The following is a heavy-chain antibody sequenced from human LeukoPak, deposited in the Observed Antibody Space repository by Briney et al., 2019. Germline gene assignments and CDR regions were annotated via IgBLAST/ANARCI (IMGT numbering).Heavy chain of an antibody. D-gene: IGHD2-21*01. J-gene: IGHJ3*02. Sequence: GGSLRLSCAASGFTFSSYAMHWVRQAPGKGLEWVAVISYDGSNKYYADSVKGRFTISRDNSKNTLYLQMNSLRAEDTAVYYCAREKDSPAFDIWGQGTMVTVSS. CDR2: ISYDGSNK. CDR3: AREKDSPAFDI. V-gene: IGHV3-30-3*01. CDR1: GFTFSSYA.